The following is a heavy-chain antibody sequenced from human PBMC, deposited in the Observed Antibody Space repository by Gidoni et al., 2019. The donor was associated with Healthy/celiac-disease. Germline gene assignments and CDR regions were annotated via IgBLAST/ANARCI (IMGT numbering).Heavy chain of an antibody. CDR3: ASSDVDTAMVLFY. D-gene: IGHD5-18*01. CDR2: RSYDGSNK. V-gene: IGHV3-30-3*01. CDR1: GFPFSSYA. J-gene: IGHJ4*02. Sequence: QVQLVESGGGVVQPGRSLRLSCAASGFPFSSYAMHWVRQAPGKGLEWVAVRSYDGSNKYYADSVKGRFTISRDNSKNTLYLQMNSLRAEDTAVYYCASSDVDTAMVLFYWGQGTLVTVSS.